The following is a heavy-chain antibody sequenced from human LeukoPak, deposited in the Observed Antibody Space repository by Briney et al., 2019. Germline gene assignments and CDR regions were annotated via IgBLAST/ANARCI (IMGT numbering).Heavy chain of an antibody. J-gene: IGHJ4*02. CDR2: ITGKNGNT. Sequence: GASVKVSCKTSGYTFSGYGISWVRQAPGQGLEWMGWITGKNGNTNYAPSLQGRVTMTTDTSTNTVYMELTSLKSDDTAVYYCARDQRNSGSYRFEYWGQGTLVTVSS. CDR1: GYTFSGYG. CDR3: ARDQRNSGSYRFEY. V-gene: IGHV1-18*01. D-gene: IGHD1-26*01.